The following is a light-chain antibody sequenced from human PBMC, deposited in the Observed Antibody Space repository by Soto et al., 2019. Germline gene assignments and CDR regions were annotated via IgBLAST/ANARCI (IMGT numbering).Light chain of an antibody. CDR1: GSNIRTFY. J-gene: IGLJ2*01. CDR3: TAWDDNLSAVV. V-gene: IGLV1-47*02. CDR2: ANN. Sequence: QSVLTQSPSTSATPGQGVSISCSGAGSNIRTFYVSWYQHVPGTAPRLLIYANNQRPSGVPDRFSGSKSGTSASLAISGLRSEDEAYYYCTAWDDNLSAVVFGGGTK.